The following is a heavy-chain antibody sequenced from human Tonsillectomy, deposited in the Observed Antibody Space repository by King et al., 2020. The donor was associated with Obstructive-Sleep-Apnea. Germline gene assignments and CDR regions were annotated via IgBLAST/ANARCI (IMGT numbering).Heavy chain of an antibody. D-gene: IGHD3-3*01. CDR2: ISYDGSNK. Sequence: VQLVESGGGVVQPGRSLRLSCAASGFTFSTYVMHWVRQAPGKGLEWVAVISYDGSNKYYADSVKGRLTISRDNSKNTLYLQLNSLRAEDTAVYYWARNYDFWSGYYQLPCYWGQGTLVTVSS. CDR1: GFTFSTYV. CDR3: ARNYDFWSGYYQLPCY. J-gene: IGHJ4*02. V-gene: IGHV3-30*04.